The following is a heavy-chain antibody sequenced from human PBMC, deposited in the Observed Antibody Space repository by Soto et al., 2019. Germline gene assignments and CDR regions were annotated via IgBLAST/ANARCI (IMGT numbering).Heavy chain of an antibody. CDR1: SGTISSGNW. J-gene: IGHJ4*02. Sequence: QVQLQESGPGLVKPSGTLSLTCSVSSGTISSGNWWSWVRQPAWKRLEWIGEIYPSGSTNYNPSLESRITISIDESKNQFSLKLTSVTAADTAIYYCAREGTGPTRGSFDYWGQGTLVTVSS. CDR2: IYPSGST. D-gene: IGHD1-1*01. CDR3: AREGTGPTRGSFDY. V-gene: IGHV4-4*02.